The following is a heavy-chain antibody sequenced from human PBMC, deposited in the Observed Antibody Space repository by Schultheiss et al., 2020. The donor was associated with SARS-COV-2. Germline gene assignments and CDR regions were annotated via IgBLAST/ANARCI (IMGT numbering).Heavy chain of an antibody. J-gene: IGHJ4*02. CDR2: INSDGSST. D-gene: IGHD3-10*01. CDR3: ARETMVHYYFDY. Sequence: GGSLRLSCAASGFTFSSYSMNWVRQAPGKGLEWVSRINSDGSSTSYADSVKGRFTISRDNAKNTLYLQMNSLRAEDTAVYYCARETMVHYYFDYWGQGTQGTGSS. V-gene: IGHV3-74*01. CDR1: GFTFSSYS.